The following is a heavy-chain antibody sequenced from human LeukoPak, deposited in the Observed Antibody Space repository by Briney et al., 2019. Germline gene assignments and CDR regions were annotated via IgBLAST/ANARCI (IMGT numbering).Heavy chain of an antibody. D-gene: IGHD3-22*01. CDR2: IYYSGIT. CDR3: ARRVDYYDSSGYYHHFDY. Sequence: SETLSLTCTVSGGSISSSSYYWGWIRQPPGKGLEWIGSIYYSGITYYNPSLKSRVTISVDTSKNQFSLKLSSVTAADTAVYYCARRVDYYDSSGYYHHFDYWGQGTLVTVSS. V-gene: IGHV4-39*01. CDR1: GGSISSSSYY. J-gene: IGHJ4*02.